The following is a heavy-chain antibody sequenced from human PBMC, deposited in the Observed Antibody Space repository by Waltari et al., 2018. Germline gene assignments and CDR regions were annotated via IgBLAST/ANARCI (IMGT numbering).Heavy chain of an antibody. J-gene: IGHJ4*02. Sequence: QIQLVQSGGEVKKPGASVMVSCKASGFTSTTYVFNWVRQAPGQGLEWMGGINTYNGDTNFAQKFQDRLTMTTDTSTSTAHMELRSLRSDDTAVYYCARSLRCYYDSSGYCLFDYWGQGTLVTVSS. CDR1: GFTSTTYV. CDR3: ARSLRCYYDSSGYCLFDY. V-gene: IGHV1-18*01. D-gene: IGHD3-22*01. CDR2: INTYNGDT.